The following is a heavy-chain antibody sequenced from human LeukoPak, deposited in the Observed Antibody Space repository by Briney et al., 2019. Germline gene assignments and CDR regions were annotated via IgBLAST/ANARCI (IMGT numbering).Heavy chain of an antibody. CDR1: GGSISSSNW. CDR2: IYHSGST. V-gene: IGHV4-4*02. J-gene: IGHJ4*02. Sequence: SETLSLTCAVSGGSISSSNWWSWVRQPPGKGLEWIGEIYHSGSTNYTPSLKSRVSIAVDTSKNHFSLKVTSVTAADTAVYYCARGHPERGDYWGQGTLVTVSS. D-gene: IGHD1-14*01. CDR3: ARGHPERGDY.